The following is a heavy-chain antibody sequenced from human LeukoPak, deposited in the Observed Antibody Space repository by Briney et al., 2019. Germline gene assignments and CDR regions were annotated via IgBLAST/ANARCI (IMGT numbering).Heavy chain of an antibody. V-gene: IGHV4-39*02. Sequence: SETLSLTCTVSGGSISSSNYYWAWIRQPPGKGLEWIADIFYTGSTYYNPSLKSRVTISVDTSKNQFSLKLSSVTAADTAVYYCARETRNYYDSPAYYSFDYWGQGTLVTVSS. D-gene: IGHD3-22*01. J-gene: IGHJ4*02. CDR3: ARETRNYYDSPAYYSFDY. CDR2: IFYTGST. CDR1: GGSISSSNYY.